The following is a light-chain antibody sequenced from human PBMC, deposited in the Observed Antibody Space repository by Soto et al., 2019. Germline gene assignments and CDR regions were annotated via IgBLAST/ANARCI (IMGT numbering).Light chain of an antibody. J-gene: IGLJ2*01. CDR3: SSYSTSDTPVV. CDR2: EVT. V-gene: IGLV2-14*01. CDR1: NSDVGTYNY. Sequence: QSALTQPASVSGSPGQSITISCTGTNSDVGTYNYVSWYRQHPGKAPKLMIYEVTNRPSGVSDRFSGSKSGITASLTISGLQADDEAEYYCSSYSTSDTPVVFGGGTKVTVL.